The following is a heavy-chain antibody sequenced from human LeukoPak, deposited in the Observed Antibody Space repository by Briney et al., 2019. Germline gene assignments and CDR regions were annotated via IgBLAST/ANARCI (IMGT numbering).Heavy chain of an antibody. CDR3: ARGPSGRYCSSTSCRSYYYYYGMDV. V-gene: IGHV1-18*01. J-gene: IGHJ6*04. Sequence: GASVKVSCKASGYTFTSYGISWVRQAPGQGLEWMGWISAYNGNTNYAQKLQGRVTMTTDTSTSTAYMELRSLRSEDTAVYYCARGPSGRYCSSTSCRSYYYYYGMDVWGKGTTVTVSS. CDR1: GYTFTSYG. D-gene: IGHD2-2*01. CDR2: ISAYNGNT.